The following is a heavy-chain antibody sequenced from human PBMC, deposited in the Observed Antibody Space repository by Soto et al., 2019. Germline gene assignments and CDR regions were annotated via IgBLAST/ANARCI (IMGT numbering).Heavy chain of an antibody. CDR3: EGRIPLTYATHY. D-gene: IGHD2-21*01. CDR1: GFTFSNYA. V-gene: IGHV3-23*01. CDR2: ISGADGGT. J-gene: IGHJ4*02. Sequence: EEQLLESGGGLVQPGGSLRLSCAASGFTFSNYAMSWVRQAPGKGLEWVSTISGADGGTYYADSVKGRFTISRDNSKNTLFLQMNSLGADDTAVYYCEGRIPLTYATHYWGQGTLVTVSS.